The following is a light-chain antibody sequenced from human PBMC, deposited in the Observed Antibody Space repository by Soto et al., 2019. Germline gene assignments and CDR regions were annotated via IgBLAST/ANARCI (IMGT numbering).Light chain of an antibody. CDR1: SSNIGAGYD. V-gene: IGLV1-40*01. Sequence: QSVLTQPPSVSGAPGQRVTLSCTGSSSNIGAGYDVHWYQQLPGTAPKLLISGNSNRPSGVPDRFAGSKSGTSASLAITGLQAEDEADYYCQSYDSSLSGWVFGGGTKLTVL. J-gene: IGLJ3*02. CDR2: GNS. CDR3: QSYDSSLSGWV.